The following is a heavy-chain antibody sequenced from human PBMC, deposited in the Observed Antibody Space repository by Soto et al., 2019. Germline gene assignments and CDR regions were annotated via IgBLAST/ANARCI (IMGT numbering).Heavy chain of an antibody. J-gene: IGHJ4*02. D-gene: IGHD5-18*01. CDR1: GYSFTSYW. Sequence: EVQLVQSGAEVKMPGESLRISCKGSGYSFTSYWISWVRQMPGKGLEWMGRIDPSDSYTNYSPSFQGHVTISADKSISTAYLQWSSLKASDTAMYYCASLTVDTAMVTGYSDYWGQGTLVTVSS. CDR3: ASLTVDTAMVTGYSDY. V-gene: IGHV5-10-1*01. CDR2: IDPSDSYT.